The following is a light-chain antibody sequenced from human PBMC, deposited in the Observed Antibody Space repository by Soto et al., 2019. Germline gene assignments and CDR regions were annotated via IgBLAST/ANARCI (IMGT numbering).Light chain of an antibody. J-gene: IGKJ1*01. CDR2: DAS. CDR3: QQYGSSPPWT. Sequence: EIVLTQSPGTLSLSPGERATLSCRASQSVTSSYLAWYQQKPGQAPRLLIYDASTRATGIPDRFSGSGSETDFTLTIIILQPEDFAVYYSQQYGSSPPWTFGQGTKVEIK. CDR1: QSVTSSY. V-gene: IGKV3-20*01.